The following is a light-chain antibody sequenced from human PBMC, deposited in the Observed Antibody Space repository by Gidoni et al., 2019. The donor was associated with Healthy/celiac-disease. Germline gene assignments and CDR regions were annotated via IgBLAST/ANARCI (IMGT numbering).Light chain of an antibody. CDR2: DVS. V-gene: IGLV2-14*03. J-gene: IGLJ3*02. Sequence: SALTQPAPFHGSPGQSITSSCTGTSSDVGGYNYVSWYQQHPGKAPKLMIYDVSNRPSGVSNRFSGSKSGNTASLTISGLQAEDEADYYCSSYTSSSTLVFGGGTKLTVL. CDR3: SSYTSSSTLV. CDR1: SSDVGGYNY.